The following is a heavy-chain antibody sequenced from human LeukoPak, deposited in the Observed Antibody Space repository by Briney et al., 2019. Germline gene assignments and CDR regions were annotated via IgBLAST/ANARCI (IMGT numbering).Heavy chain of an antibody. J-gene: IGHJ6*03. D-gene: IGHD4-11*01. CDR2: ISSSGSTI. V-gene: IGHV3-11*01. Sequence: GGSLRLSCAASGFTFSDYYMSWIRQAPGKGLEWVSYISSSGSTIYYADSVKGRFTISRDNAKNSLYLQMNSLRAEDTAVYYCARFDSNYFRGYYYYYMDVWGKGTTVTVSS. CDR3: ARFDSNYFRGYYYYYMDV. CDR1: GFTFSDYY.